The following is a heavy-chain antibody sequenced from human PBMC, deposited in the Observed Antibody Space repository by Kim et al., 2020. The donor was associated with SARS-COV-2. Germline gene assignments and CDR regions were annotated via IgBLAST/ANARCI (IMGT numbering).Heavy chain of an antibody. J-gene: IGHJ6*02. CDR3: ARHITTTMDV. CDR2: RT. D-gene: IGHD3-10*01. Sequence: RTSSADSVKGRFTISRDNAKNTLYLQMNSLRAEDTAVYYCARHITTTMDVWGQGTTVTVSS. V-gene: IGHV3-74*01.